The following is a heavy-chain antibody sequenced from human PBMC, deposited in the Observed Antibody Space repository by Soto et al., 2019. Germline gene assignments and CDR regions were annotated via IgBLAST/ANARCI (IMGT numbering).Heavy chain of an antibody. CDR1: GGSISGSSYY. CDR2: IYYTGRT. J-gene: IGHJ4*02. V-gene: IGHV4-39*01. CDR3: ASGGEGSIAVAG. Sequence: QLQLQESGPGLVKPSETLSLTCTVSGGSISGSSYYWVWLRQPPGKGLEWIGAIYYTGRTYYKPSLKSRVTISGDTSKNQFSLKLNSVSAADTAVYYCASGGEGSIAVAGWGQGTLVTFSS. D-gene: IGHD6-19*01.